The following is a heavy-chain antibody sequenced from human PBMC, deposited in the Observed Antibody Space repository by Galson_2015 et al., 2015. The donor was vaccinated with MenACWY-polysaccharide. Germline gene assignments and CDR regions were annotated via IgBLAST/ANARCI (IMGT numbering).Heavy chain of an antibody. D-gene: IGHD2-2*01. CDR1: GGSISSNHW. Sequence: SETLSLTCAVSGGSISSNHWWSWVRQPPGKGLEWIGEIYHTGTTNYNPSLESRPTISVDKSQSQFSLKLSSVTAADTAVYYCARRYRYATSDYYPAFDMWGQGTMVTVSS. J-gene: IGHJ3*02. V-gene: IGHV4-4*02. CDR2: IYHTGTT. CDR3: ARRYRYATSDYYPAFDM.